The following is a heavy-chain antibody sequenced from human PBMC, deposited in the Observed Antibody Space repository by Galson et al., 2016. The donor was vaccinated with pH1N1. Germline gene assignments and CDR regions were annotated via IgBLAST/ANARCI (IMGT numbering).Heavy chain of an antibody. CDR2: INRDGTTI. V-gene: IGHV3-74*01. CDR1: GFSISNNW. Sequence: SLRLSCAAASGFSISNNWMHWVRQAPRKGLAWVSRINRDGTTINYADSVKGRFTISRDNGKNTLYLQMNSLRADDTAVYYCARDCFGADDSWGQGTLVTVSS. J-gene: IGHJ4*02. D-gene: IGHD3-10*01. CDR3: ARDCFGADDS.